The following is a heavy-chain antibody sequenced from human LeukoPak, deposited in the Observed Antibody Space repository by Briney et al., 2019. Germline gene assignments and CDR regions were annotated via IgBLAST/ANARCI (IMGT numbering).Heavy chain of an antibody. CDR2: MNPINGNT. CDR3: ARDLEDP. J-gene: IGHJ5*02. D-gene: IGHD1-1*01. CDR1: GFTFTNYD. Sequence: ASVKVSCKATGFTFTNYDINWVRQATGQGLEWMGWMNPINGNTGYAQKFQGRVAMTTDTSTSTAYMELRSLRSDDTAVYYCARDLEDPWGQGTLVTVSS. V-gene: IGHV1-8*01.